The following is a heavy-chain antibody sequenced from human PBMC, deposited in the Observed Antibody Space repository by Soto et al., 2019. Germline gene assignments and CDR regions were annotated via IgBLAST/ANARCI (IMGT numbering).Heavy chain of an antibody. Sequence: ASVKVSCKASGYTFTGYYMHWVRQAPGQGLEWMGWINPNSGGTNYAQKFQGWVTMTRDTSISTAYMELSRLRSDDTAVYYCARGFYYDSSGYFDYYSYYGMDVWGQGTTVTVSS. CDR1: GYTFTGYY. CDR3: ARGFYYDSSGYFDYYSYYGMDV. J-gene: IGHJ6*02. CDR2: INPNSGGT. V-gene: IGHV1-2*04. D-gene: IGHD3-22*01.